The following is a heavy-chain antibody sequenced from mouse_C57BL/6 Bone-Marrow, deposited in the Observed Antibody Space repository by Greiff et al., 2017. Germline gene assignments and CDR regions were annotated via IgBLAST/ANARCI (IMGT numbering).Heavy chain of an antibody. CDR1: GYTFTSYW. J-gene: IGHJ4*01. Sequence: QVQLQQPGAELVKPGASVKMSCKASGYTFTSYWITWVKQRPGQGLEWIGDIYPGSGSTNYNEKFKSKATLTVDTSSSTAYMQLSSLTSEDSAVYYGARMDGSSYDAMDYWGQGTSVTVSS. CDR2: IYPGSGST. D-gene: IGHD1-1*01. CDR3: ARMDGSSYDAMDY. V-gene: IGHV1-55*01.